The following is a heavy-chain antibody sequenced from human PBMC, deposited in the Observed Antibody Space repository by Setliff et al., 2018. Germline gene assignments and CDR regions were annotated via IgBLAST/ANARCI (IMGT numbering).Heavy chain of an antibody. CDR1: GVSVNSLTW. CDR3: TRGGGRYHTAN. V-gene: IGHV4-4*02. J-gene: IGHJ4*02. CDR2: IYHDGNPKFNPSV. Sequence: PSETLSLTCDVSGVSVNSLTWWSWVRQTPGKGLEWTGFIYHDGNPKFNPSVNYNPSLKSRITMSIDKSKNQFSLNLRAVTASDTAVYYCTRGGGRYHTANWGQGALVTVSS. D-gene: IGHD1-26*01.